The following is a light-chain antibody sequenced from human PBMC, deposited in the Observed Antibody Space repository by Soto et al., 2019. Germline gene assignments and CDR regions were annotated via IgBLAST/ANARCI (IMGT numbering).Light chain of an antibody. CDR1: NTNVGSNT. CDR3: AAWDDKLNGVV. Sequence: QSVLTQPPSASGTPGQWVTLSCSGSNTNVGSNTVNWYQQLPGTASKLLIYSNNQRPSGVPDRFSGSKSGTSASLAISGLQSEDEADYYCAAWDDKLNGVVFGGGTKVTVL. J-gene: IGLJ2*01. CDR2: SNN. V-gene: IGLV1-44*01.